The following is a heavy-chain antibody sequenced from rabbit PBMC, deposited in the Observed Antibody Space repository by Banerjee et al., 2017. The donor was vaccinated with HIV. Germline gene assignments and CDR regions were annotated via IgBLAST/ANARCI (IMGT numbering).Heavy chain of an antibody. CDR2: IYAGYGTGT. D-gene: IGHD4-1*01. CDR3: ARDLAGVIGWNFNL. V-gene: IGHV1S45*01. J-gene: IGHJ4*01. CDR1: GSDISSNA. Sequence: QEQLVESGGGLVQPEGSLTLTCKASGSDISSNAMCWVRQAPGKGLELIACIYAGYGTGTYYASWAKGRFTISKASWTTVTLQMTSLTAADTASYFCARDLAGVIGWNFNLWGPGT.